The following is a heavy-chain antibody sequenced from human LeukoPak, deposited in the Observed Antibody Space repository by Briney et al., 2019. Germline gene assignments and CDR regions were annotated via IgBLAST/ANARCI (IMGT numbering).Heavy chain of an antibody. CDR2: INPSGGST. D-gene: IGHD4-11*01. CDR1: GYTFSNYG. CDR3: ARYDYSKELHDY. J-gene: IGHJ4*02. Sequence: ASVKVSCKASGYTFSNYGISWVRQAPGQGLEWMGIINPSGGSTSYAQKFQGRVTMTRDMSTSTVYMELSSLRSEDTAVYYCARYDYSKELHDYWGQGTLVTVSS. V-gene: IGHV1-46*01.